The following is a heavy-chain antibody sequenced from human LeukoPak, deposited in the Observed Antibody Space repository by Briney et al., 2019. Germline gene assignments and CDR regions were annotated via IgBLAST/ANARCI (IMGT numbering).Heavy chain of an antibody. D-gene: IGHD6-19*01. V-gene: IGHV3-21*01. Sequence: GGSLRLSCAASGFMFGRFAMSWVRQAPGKGLEWVSSISSSSSYIYYADSVKGRFTISRDNAKNSLYLQMNSLRAEDTAVYYCARDRASYSSGWYYYYYMDVWGKGTTVTISS. CDR1: GFMFGRFA. CDR3: ARDRASYSSGWYYYYYMDV. CDR2: ISSSSSYI. J-gene: IGHJ6*03.